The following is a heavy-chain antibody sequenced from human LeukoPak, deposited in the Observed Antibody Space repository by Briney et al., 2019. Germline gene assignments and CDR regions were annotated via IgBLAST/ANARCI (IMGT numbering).Heavy chain of an antibody. CDR1: GYTLTELS. CDR3: ATPRVYCSGGSCYYDY. D-gene: IGHD2-15*01. V-gene: IGHV1-24*01. Sequence: GASVKVSCKVSGYTLTELSLHWVRQAPGKGLEWMGGFDPEDGETIYAQKFQGRVTMTEDTSTDTAYMELSSLRSEDTAVYYCATPRVYCSGGSCYYDYWGQGTLVTVSS. CDR2: FDPEDGET. J-gene: IGHJ4*02.